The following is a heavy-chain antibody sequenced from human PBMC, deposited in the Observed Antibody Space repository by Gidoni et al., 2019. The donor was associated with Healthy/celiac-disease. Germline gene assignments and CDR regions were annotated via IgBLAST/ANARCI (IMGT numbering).Heavy chain of an antibody. J-gene: IGHJ6*03. CDR1: GGSLSSSSYY. Sequence: QLQLQESGPGLVKPSETLSLTCTVSGGSLSSSSYYWGWIRQPPGKGLEWIGSIYYSGSTYYNPSLKSRVTISVDTSKNQFSLKLSSVTAADTAVYYCASVVVPAALKGYYYYMDVWGKGTTVTVSS. V-gene: IGHV4-39*01. D-gene: IGHD2-2*01. CDR3: ASVVVPAALKGYYYYMDV. CDR2: IYYSGST.